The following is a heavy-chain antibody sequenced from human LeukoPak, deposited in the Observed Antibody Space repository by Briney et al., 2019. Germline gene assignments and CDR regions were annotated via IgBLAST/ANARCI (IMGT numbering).Heavy chain of an antibody. V-gene: IGHV4-4*07. D-gene: IGHD6-19*01. Sequence: SETLSLTCAVYGGSFSGYYWSWIRQPAGKGLEWIGRIYTSGSTNYNPSLKSRVTMSVDTSKNQFSLKLSSVTAADTAVYYCAREKPGAVAGMNDYWGQGTLVTVSS. CDR2: IYTSGST. CDR3: AREKPGAVAGMNDY. CDR1: GGSFSGYY. J-gene: IGHJ4*02.